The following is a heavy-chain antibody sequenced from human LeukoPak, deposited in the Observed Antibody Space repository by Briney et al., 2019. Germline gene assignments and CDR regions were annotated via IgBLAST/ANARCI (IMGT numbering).Heavy chain of an antibody. J-gene: IGHJ4*02. D-gene: IGHD2-15*01. CDR1: GFTFSSYS. V-gene: IGHV3-21*04. CDR2: ISTSSNYI. CDR3: VKGGWLDY. Sequence: GGSLRLSCAASGFTFSSYSMNWVRQAPGKGLEWVSSISTSSNYIYYADSVKGRFTISRDNAKNSLYLQMNSLRAEDTAVYYCVKGGWLDYWGQGTLVTVSS.